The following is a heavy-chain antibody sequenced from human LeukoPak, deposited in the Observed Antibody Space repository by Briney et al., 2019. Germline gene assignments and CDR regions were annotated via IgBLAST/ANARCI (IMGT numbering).Heavy chain of an antibody. CDR3: ARDLYGGWPLGRYFDY. V-gene: IGHV3-20*04. J-gene: IGHJ4*02. Sequence: GGSLRLSCAASGFTFSSYSMNWVRQAPGKGLERVSGINWNGGSTGYADSVKGRFTISRDNAKNSLYLQMNSLRAEDTALYYCARDLYGGWPLGRYFDYWGQGTLVTVSS. CDR2: INWNGGST. CDR1: GFTFSSYS. D-gene: IGHD4-23*01.